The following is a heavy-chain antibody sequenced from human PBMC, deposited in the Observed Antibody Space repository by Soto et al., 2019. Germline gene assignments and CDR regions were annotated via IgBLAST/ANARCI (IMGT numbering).Heavy chain of an antibody. D-gene: IGHD3-10*01. CDR1: GFTFDDYA. Sequence: EVQLVESGGGLVQPGRSLRLSCAASGFTFDDYAMHWVRQAPGKGLEWVLGISWTSGSIGYAVSVKGRFTISRDKAKNSLYLQVNSLRAEDTALYYCAKGLYYYASGNYYYGMDVWGQGTTVTVSS. V-gene: IGHV3-9*01. CDR2: ISWTSGSI. CDR3: AKGLYYYASGNYYYGMDV. J-gene: IGHJ6*02.